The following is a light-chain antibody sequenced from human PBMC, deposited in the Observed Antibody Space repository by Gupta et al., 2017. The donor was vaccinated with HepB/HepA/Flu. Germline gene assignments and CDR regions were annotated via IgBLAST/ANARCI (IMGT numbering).Light chain of an antibody. CDR3: GTWDDTLSHVV. V-gene: IGLV1-51*02. CDR2: TND. J-gene: IGLJ2*01. Sequence: QSVLTQPPSVSAAPGQKVTISCSGTSSNIENNYVSWYQQLPGAAPKLLIHTNDARPSGIPDRFSGSKSDTSATLGIAGLQTGDEADYYCGTWDDTLSHVVFGGGTKLTVL. CDR1: SSNIENNY.